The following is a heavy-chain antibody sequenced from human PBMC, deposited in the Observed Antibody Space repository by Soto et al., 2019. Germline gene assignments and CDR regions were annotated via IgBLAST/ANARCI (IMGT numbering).Heavy chain of an antibody. CDR2: IYYRSKWFH. CDR1: GDSVSSNGAC. Sequence: SQTLSLTCVIPGDSVSSNGACWNWIRQSPSRGLQWLGRIYYRSKWFHDYAASVESRMAINQDTSRNQLSLQLNYVTPEDTAVYYCARVHCSAGTCLDGLDFWGQGTPVTVSS. D-gene: IGHD2-15*01. CDR3: ARVHCSAGTCLDGLDF. J-gene: IGHJ4*02. V-gene: IGHV6-1*01.